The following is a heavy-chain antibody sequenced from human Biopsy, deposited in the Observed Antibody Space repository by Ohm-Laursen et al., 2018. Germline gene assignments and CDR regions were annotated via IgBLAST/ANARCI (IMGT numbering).Heavy chain of an antibody. CDR2: IYHSGTT. CDR3: ATCRASWDTTQGGDY. J-gene: IGHJ4*02. CDR1: GVSISVDGYY. D-gene: IGHD1-26*01. Sequence: TLSLTCIVSGVSISVDGYYWAWIRQLPGKGLDWIGYIYHSGTTYYNPSLKSRLTMSVDTSKNEFSLRLRSVTAADTAVYFCATCRASWDTTQGGDYWGQGTLVTVSS. V-gene: IGHV4-31*03.